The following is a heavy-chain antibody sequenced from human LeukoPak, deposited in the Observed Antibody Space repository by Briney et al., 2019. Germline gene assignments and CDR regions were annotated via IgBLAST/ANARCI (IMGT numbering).Heavy chain of an antibody. CDR1: GGSFSGYY. CDR3: ARGRTVDY. J-gene: IGHJ4*02. CDR2: INHSGST. Sequence: SETLSLTCAVYGGSFSGYYWSWIRQPPGKGLEWIGEINHSGSTNYNPSLKSRVTISVDTSKNQFSLKLSSVTAADTAVYYCARGRTVDYWGQGTLVTVSS. D-gene: IGHD1-14*01. V-gene: IGHV4-34*01.